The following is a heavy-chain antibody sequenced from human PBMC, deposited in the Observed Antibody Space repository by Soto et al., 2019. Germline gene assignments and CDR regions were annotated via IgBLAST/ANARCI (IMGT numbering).Heavy chain of an antibody. Sequence: ASVKVSCKAPGYTFTSYGISWVRQAPGQGLEWMGWISAYNGNTNYAQKLQGRVTMTTDTSTSTAYMELRSLRSDDTAVYYCARDSYDILARDYYYMDVWGKGTTVTVSS. J-gene: IGHJ6*03. CDR2: ISAYNGNT. CDR1: GYTFTSYG. D-gene: IGHD3-9*01. CDR3: ARDSYDILARDYYYMDV. V-gene: IGHV1-18*01.